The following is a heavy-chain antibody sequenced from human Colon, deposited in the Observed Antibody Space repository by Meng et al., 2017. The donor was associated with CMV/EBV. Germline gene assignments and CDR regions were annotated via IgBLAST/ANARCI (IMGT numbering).Heavy chain of an antibody. CDR1: GFIFSDYS. V-gene: IGHV3-21*01. J-gene: IGHJ5*02. Sequence: GGSLRLSCAASGFIFSDYSMNWIRQAPGKGLEWVSSISRDNNYIYYKDSVKGRFTISRDNAKNSLYLQMNSLRAEDTAVYYCARGYRGGLGWFDPWGQGTLVTVSS. D-gene: IGHD3-10*01. CDR3: ARGYRGGLGWFDP. CDR2: ISRDNNYI.